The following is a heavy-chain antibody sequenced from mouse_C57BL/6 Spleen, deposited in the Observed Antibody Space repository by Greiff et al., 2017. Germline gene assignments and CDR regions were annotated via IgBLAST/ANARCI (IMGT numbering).Heavy chain of an antibody. J-gene: IGHJ1*03. V-gene: IGHV7-3*01. CDR2: IRNNANGYTT. CDR1: GFTFTDYY. Sequence: DVKVEESGGGLVQPGGSLSLSCAASGFTFTDYYMSWVRQPPGQALEWLGFIRNNANGYTTEYSAAVKGRFTISRDNYQSILYLHMSALRAEDSATYDCARYTDPGWYFDVWGTGTTVTVSS. CDR3: ARYTDPGWYFDV.